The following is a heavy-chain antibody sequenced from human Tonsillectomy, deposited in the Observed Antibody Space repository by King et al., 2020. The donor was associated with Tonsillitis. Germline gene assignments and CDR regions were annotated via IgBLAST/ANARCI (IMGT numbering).Heavy chain of an antibody. CDR2: IKRDGIQK. CDR3: ARDMTPSDGDMYYDAFDI. D-gene: IGHD3-10*01. Sequence: QLVQSGGGLVQPGGCLRLSCTASGITLGTFWMTWVRQAPGKGLEWVADIKRDGIQKHYVDSVEGRFTISRDNAKNSLYLQMNSLRAEDTAVYYCARDMTPSDGDMYYDAFDIWGRGTMVTVSS. V-gene: IGHV3-7*03. CDR1: GITLGTFW. J-gene: IGHJ3*02.